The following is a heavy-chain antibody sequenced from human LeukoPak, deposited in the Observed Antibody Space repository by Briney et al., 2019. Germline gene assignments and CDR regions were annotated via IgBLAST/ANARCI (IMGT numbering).Heavy chain of an antibody. CDR2: IYTSGST. V-gene: IGHV4-61*02. CDR3: ARVGYYDSSGTQFDY. CDR1: GGSISSGSYY. D-gene: IGHD3-22*01. Sequence: PSETLSLTCTVSGGSISSGSYYWSWIRQPAGKGLEWIGRIYTSGSTNYNPSLKSRVTISVDTSKNQFSLKLSSVTAADTAVYYCARVGYYDSSGTQFDYWGQGTLVTVSS. J-gene: IGHJ4*02.